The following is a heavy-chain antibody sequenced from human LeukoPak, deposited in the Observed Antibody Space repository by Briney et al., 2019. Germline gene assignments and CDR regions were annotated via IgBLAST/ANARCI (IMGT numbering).Heavy chain of an antibody. J-gene: IGHJ4*02. V-gene: IGHV3-64*01. D-gene: IGHD5-24*01. CDR1: GFTFSDYA. Sequence: AGGSLRLSCAASGFTFSDYAMHWVRQAPGKGLEYVSAISSNGGSIYYANSVKGRFTISRDNSKNTLYLQMNSLRAEDTAVYYCAKLDKLNYSHDYWGQGTLVTVSS. CDR3: AKLDKLNYSHDY. CDR2: ISSNGGSI.